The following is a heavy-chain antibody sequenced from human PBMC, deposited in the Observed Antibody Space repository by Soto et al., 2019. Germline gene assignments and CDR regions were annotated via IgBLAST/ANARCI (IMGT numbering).Heavy chain of an antibody. V-gene: IGHV3-30*18. D-gene: IGHD6-19*01. J-gene: IGHJ5*02. Sequence: LRLSCAASGFTFSSYGMHWVRQAPGKGLEWVAVISYDGSNKYYADSVKGRFTFSRDNSKNTLYLQMNSLRAEDTAVYYCAKGNGQWPNWFDPWGQRTLVTVSS. CDR2: ISYDGSNK. CDR1: GFTFSSYG. CDR3: AKGNGQWPNWFDP.